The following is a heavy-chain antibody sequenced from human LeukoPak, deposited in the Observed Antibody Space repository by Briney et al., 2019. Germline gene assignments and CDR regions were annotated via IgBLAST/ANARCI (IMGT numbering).Heavy chain of an antibody. CDR1: GYSISSGYY. CDR2: IYHSGST. D-gene: IGHD3-3*01. CDR3: ARGYYDFWSGYSRSMDV. J-gene: IGHJ6*03. V-gene: IGHV4-38-2*02. Sequence: SETLSLTCTVSGYSISSGYYWGWIRQPPGKGLEWIGSIYHSGSTYYNPSLKSRVTISVDTSRDQFSLKLSSVTAADTAVYYCARGYYDFWSGYSRSMDVWGKGTTVTVSS.